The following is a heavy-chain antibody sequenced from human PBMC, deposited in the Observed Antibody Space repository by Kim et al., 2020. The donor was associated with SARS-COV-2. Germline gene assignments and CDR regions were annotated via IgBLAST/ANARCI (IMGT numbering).Heavy chain of an antibody. Sequence: GGSLRLSCAASGFTFSSYGMHWVRQAPGKGLEWVAVISYDGSNKYYADSVKGRFTISRDNSKNTLYLQMNSLRAEDTAVYYSARAGSSWFVDYWGQGTLVTVSS. CDR1: GFTFSSYG. CDR3: ARAGSSWFVDY. D-gene: IGHD6-13*01. V-gene: IGHV3-33*05. CDR2: ISYDGSNK. J-gene: IGHJ4*02.